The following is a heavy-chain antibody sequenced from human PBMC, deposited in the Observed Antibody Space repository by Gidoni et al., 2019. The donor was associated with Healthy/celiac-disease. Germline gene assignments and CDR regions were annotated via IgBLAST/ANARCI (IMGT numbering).Heavy chain of an antibody. CDR3: ASGDSSGWKRDWFDP. V-gene: IGHV3-30*04. CDR1: GFTFSSYA. D-gene: IGHD6-19*01. J-gene: IGHJ5*02. CDR2: ISYDGSNK. Sequence: QVQLVESGGGVVQPGRSLRLSCAASGFTFSSYAMHWVRQAPGKGLEWVAVISYDGSNKYYADSVKGRFTISRDNSKNTLYLQMNSLRAEDTAVYYCASGDSSGWKRDWFDPWGQGTLVTVSS.